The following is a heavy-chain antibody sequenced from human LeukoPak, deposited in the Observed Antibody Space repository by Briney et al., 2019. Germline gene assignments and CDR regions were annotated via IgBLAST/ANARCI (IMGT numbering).Heavy chain of an antibody. D-gene: IGHD2-21*01. V-gene: IGHV4-38-2*02. Sequence: SETLSLTCTVSGGSISGYYWSWIRRPPGKGLEWIGSIYHSGSTYYNPSLKSRVTISVDTSKNQFSLKLSSVTAADTAVYYCARDFLVVRGGGDHYYYYGMDVWGQGTTVTVSS. CDR2: IYHSGST. J-gene: IGHJ6*02. CDR3: ARDFLVVRGGGDHYYYYGMDV. CDR1: GGSISGYY.